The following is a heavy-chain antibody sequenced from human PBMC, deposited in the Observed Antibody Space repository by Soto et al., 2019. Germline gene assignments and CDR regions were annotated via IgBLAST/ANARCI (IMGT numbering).Heavy chain of an antibody. CDR1: GFTFSSYG. J-gene: IGHJ6*02. CDR2: IWYDGSNK. CDR3: ARDGAYCSGGSCNPEDFESYYGMDV. D-gene: IGHD2-15*01. Sequence: PGGSLRLSCAASGFTFSSYGMHWVRQAPGKGLEWVAVIWYDGSNKYYADSVKGRFTISRDNSKNTLYLQMNSLRAEDTAVYYCARDGAYCSGGSCNPEDFESYYGMDVWGQGTTVTVSS. V-gene: IGHV3-33*01.